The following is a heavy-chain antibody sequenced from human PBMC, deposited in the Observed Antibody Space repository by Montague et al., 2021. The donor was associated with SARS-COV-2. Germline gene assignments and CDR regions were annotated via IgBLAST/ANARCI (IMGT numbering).Heavy chain of an antibody. D-gene: IGHD4-23*01. J-gene: IGHJ3*01. V-gene: IGHV4-39*01. CDR3: AGRRDRATVVSPAVFDP. Sequence: SETLSLTCTVSSDSTSSRSYCWAWIRQPPGKGLDWIGNICYGGSTXYNLSLKSRVTMSLETSKRQFSLTLPSVTVADTAVYYCAGRRDRATVVSPAVFDPWGQGTMVSVSS. CDR1: SDSTSSRSYC. CDR2: ICYGGST.